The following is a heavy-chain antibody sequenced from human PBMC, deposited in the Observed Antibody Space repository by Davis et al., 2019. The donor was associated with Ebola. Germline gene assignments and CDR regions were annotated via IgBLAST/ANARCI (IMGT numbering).Heavy chain of an antibody. V-gene: IGHV3-33*02. CDR3: ARDAPLYGHWSSWFDY. Sequence: GESLKISCTVSGFNFNTYGMHWVRQVPGKGLEWVAVIWSDGGHEWYADSVKGRFTISRDNPANTLFLEMNSLRVEDTAIYYCARDAPLYGHWSSWFDYWGQGTAVTVSS. CDR1: GFNFNTYG. D-gene: IGHD2-15*01. J-gene: IGHJ4*02. CDR2: IWSDGGHE.